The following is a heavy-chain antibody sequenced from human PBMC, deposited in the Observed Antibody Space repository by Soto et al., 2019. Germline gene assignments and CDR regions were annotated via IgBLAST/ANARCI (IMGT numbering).Heavy chain of an antibody. V-gene: IGHV1-69*13. CDR1: GGTFNSYA. CDR3: ARGSYCSSTSCYRKRLDY. D-gene: IGHD2-2*01. CDR2: IIPISGTA. Sequence: SVKVSCKASGGTFNSYAFSWVRQAPGQGLEWMGAIIPISGTANYAQKFQGRITITADESTSTAYMELNSLRSEDTAVYYCARGSYCSSTSCYRKRLDYWGQGTLVTVSS. J-gene: IGHJ4*02.